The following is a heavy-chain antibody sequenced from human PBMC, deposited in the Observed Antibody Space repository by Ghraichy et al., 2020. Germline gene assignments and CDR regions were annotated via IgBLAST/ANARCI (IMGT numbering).Heavy chain of an antibody. CDR1: GFTFSSYS. D-gene: IGHD3-22*01. Sequence: GGSLRLSCAASGFTFSSYSMNWVRQAPGKGLEWVSYISSSSTIYYADSVKGRFTISRDNAKNSLYLQMNSLRAEDTAVYYCARMGYDSSGYFPPFDYWGQGTLVTVSS. V-gene: IGHV3-48*01. J-gene: IGHJ4*02. CDR3: ARMGYDSSGYFPPFDY. CDR2: ISSSSTI.